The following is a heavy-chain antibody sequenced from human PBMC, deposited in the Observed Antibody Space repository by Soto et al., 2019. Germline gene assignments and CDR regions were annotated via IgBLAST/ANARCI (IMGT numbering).Heavy chain of an antibody. V-gene: IGHV3-23*01. CDR1: GFTFSNYA. J-gene: IGHJ4*02. CDR2: ITADGYNT. Sequence: GGSLRLSCAASGFTFSNYAMSWVRQPPGKGLEWVSFITADGYNTYYADSVKGRFTISRDNSKSTLYLQMNSLRAEDTAVYYCAKNSLVDTAMALYYWGQGTLVTVSS. CDR3: AKNSLVDTAMALYY. D-gene: IGHD5-18*01.